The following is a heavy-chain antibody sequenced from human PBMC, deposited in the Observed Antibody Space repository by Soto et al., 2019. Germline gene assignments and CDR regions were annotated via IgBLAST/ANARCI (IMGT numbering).Heavy chain of an antibody. Sequence: EEQLLESGGGLVQPGGSLRLSCAASGFTFSSYAMSWVRQAPGKGLEWVSAISGSGATTYHADSVKGRLTISRENSKNTLYLQMNSLRAEDTAVYYCAKPPYSSSTFYYYGMDVWGRGTTVTVSS. D-gene: IGHD6-6*01. CDR3: AKPPYSSSTFYYYGMDV. V-gene: IGHV3-23*01. CDR1: GFTFSSYA. J-gene: IGHJ6*02. CDR2: ISGSGATT.